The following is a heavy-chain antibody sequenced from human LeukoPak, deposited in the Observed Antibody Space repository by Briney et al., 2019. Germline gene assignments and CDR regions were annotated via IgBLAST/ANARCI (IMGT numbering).Heavy chain of an antibody. D-gene: IGHD6-19*01. CDR2: IDPSDSYT. J-gene: IGHJ4*02. CDR3: ARKGLSSGWGDFDS. CDR1: GYIFTNYW. V-gene: IGHV5-10-1*01. Sequence: GESLRISCKGSGYIFTNYWISWVRQMPGKGLEWMGRIDPSDSYTTYSPSLQGHVTISVDKSISTAYLQWSSLKASDTAMYYCARKGLSSGWGDFDSWGQGTLVTVSS.